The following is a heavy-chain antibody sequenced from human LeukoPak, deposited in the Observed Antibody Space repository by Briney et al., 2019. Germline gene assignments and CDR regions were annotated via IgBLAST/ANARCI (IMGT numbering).Heavy chain of an antibody. CDR2: INPSGGST. J-gene: IGHJ4*02. D-gene: IGHD3-10*01. Sequence: GASVKVSCKASGYTFTSYYVHWVRQAPGQGLGWMGIINPSGGSTSYAQKFQGRVTMTRDTSTSTVYMELSSLRSEDTAVYYCARGYYYGSGSYYSSFDYWGQGTLVTVSS. V-gene: IGHV1-46*01. CDR3: ARGYYYGSGSYYSSFDY. CDR1: GYTFTSYY.